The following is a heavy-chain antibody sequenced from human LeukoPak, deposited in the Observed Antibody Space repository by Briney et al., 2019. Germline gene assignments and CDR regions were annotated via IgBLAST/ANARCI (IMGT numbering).Heavy chain of an antibody. Sequence: GGSLRLSCAASGFTVSSNYMSWVRQAPGKGLEWVSVIYSGGSTYYADSVKGRFTISRDNSKNTLYLQMHSLRAEDTAVYYCAKDESYYDSSGYHDWGQGTLVTVSS. D-gene: IGHD3-22*01. CDR2: IYSGGST. CDR3: AKDESYYDSSGYHD. V-gene: IGHV3-66*01. J-gene: IGHJ4*02. CDR1: GFTVSSNY.